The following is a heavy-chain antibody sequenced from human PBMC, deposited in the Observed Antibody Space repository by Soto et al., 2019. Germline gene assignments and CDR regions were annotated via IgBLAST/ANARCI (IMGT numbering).Heavy chain of an antibody. CDR1: GYSFTNYW. D-gene: IGHD2-15*01. CDR2: IYPGDSDT. CDR3: ALGXVVVAAWGRYYYYGMDV. V-gene: IGHV5-51*01. J-gene: IGHJ6*02. Sequence: PGESLKISCKGSGYSFTNYWIGWVRQMPGKGLEWMGVIYPGDSDTRYSPSFQGQVTISADKSISTAYLKLSSVTAADTAVYYCALGXVVVAAWGRYYYYGMDVWGQGTTVTVSS.